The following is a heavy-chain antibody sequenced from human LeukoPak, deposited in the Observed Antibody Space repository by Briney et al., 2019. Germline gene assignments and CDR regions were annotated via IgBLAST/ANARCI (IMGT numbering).Heavy chain of an antibody. CDR3: AREIDSSGYYGWYFDL. V-gene: IGHV3-21*01. CDR1: GFTFSSYS. Sequence: PGGSLRLSCAASGFTFSSYSMNWVRQAPGKGLEWVSSISSSSSYIYYADSVKGRFTISRDNAKNSLYLQMNSLRAEDTAVYYCAREIDSSGYYGWYFDLWGRGTLATVSS. CDR2: ISSSSSYI. D-gene: IGHD3-22*01. J-gene: IGHJ2*01.